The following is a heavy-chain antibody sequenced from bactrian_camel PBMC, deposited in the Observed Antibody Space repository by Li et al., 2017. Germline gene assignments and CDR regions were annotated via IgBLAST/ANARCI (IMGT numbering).Heavy chain of an antibody. J-gene: IGHJ4*01. CDR2: IDRDGSR. CDR3: AAAAGLLGGTCVDVRSVDY. CDR1: AYIYSSYS. Sequence: VQLVESGGGSVQAGGSLRLSCAASAYIYSSYSMAWFRQGPGKEREGVAAIDRDGSRSYADFVKGRFTISKNNAKNTLDLQMNSPKPEDTAMYYCAAAAGLLGGTCVDVRSVDYWGQGTQVTVS. V-gene: IGHV3S53*01. D-gene: IGHD6*01.